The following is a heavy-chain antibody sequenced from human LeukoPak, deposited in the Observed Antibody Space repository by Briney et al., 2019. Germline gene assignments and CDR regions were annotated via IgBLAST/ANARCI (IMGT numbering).Heavy chain of an antibody. CDR1: GFTFSSYW. D-gene: IGHD3-10*01. CDR2: IKQDGSEK. J-gene: IGHJ6*03. CDR3: ARVYYGSGSLHYYYYYMDV. Sequence: GGSLRLSCAASGFTFSSYWMSWVRQAPGKGLEWVANIKQDGSEKYYVDSVRGRFTISRDNAKNSLYLQMNSLRAEDTAVYYCARVYYGSGSLHYYYYYMDVWGKGTTVTISS. V-gene: IGHV3-7*03.